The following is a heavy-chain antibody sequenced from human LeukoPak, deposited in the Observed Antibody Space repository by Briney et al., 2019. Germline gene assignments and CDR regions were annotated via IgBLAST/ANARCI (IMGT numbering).Heavy chain of an antibody. Sequence: ASVKVSCKASGYTFTSYGISWVRQAPGQGLEWMGWISAYNGNTNYAQKLQGRVTMTTDTSTTTAYMELRSLRSDDTAVYYCAINIAVAGYDSWGQGTLVTVSS. CDR3: AINIAVAGYDS. D-gene: IGHD6-19*01. J-gene: IGHJ4*02. CDR1: GYTFTSYG. CDR2: ISAYNGNT. V-gene: IGHV1-18*01.